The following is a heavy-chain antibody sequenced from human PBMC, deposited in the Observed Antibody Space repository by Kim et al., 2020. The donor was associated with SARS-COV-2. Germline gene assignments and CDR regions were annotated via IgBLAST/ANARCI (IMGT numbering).Heavy chain of an antibody. Sequence: LETLSLTCAVSGGSISSSNWWSWVRQPPGKGLEWIGEIYHSGSTNYNPSLKSRVTISVDKSKNQFSLKLSSVTAADTAVYYCARVRITMVRGVTPGEVDYWGQGTLVTVSS. J-gene: IGHJ4*02. CDR1: GGSISSSNW. V-gene: IGHV4-4*02. CDR2: IYHSGST. CDR3: ARVRITMVRGVTPGEVDY. D-gene: IGHD3-10*01.